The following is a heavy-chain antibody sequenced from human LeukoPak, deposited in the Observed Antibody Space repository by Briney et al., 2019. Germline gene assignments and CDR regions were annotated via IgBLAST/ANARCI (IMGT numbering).Heavy chain of an antibody. J-gene: IGHJ4*02. CDR2: VFYSGST. Sequence: PSETLSLTCTVSGDSLMEYYWSWVRQPPGKGLEWIGYVFYSGSTNYNPSLKSRVTTSVDTSKNQLSLKLSSVTAADTAVYYCARDLRSSSWSYYFDYWGQGTLVTVSS. V-gene: IGHV4-59*01. D-gene: IGHD6-13*01. CDR1: GDSLMEYY. CDR3: ARDLRSSSWSYYFDY.